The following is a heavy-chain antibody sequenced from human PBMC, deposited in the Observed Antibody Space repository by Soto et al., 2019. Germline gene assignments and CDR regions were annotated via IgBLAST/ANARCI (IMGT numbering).Heavy chain of an antibody. CDR3: VKNSGWFNT. CDR2: IDGSGGIT. Sequence: GGSLRLSCAASGFTFGTTDMSWVRQAPGEGLEWVSTIDGSGGITYYADSVKGRFTISRDDSRNTVYLQMNSLRGDDTALYYCVKNSGWFNTWGQGALVTVSS. D-gene: IGHD3-10*01. V-gene: IGHV3-23*01. CDR1: GFTFGTTD. J-gene: IGHJ5*02.